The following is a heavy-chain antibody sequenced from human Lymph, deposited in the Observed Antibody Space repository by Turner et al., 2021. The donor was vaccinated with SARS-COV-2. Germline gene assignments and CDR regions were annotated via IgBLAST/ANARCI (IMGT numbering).Heavy chain of an antibody. CDR1: GGSFSGYY. Sequence: QVQLQQWGAGLLKPSETLSLTCAVYGGSFSGYYWSWIRQPPGKGLELVGKINHSGNTNYNPSLKSRVTISVDKSKNQFSLKLSSVTAADTALYYCATKYCSGGSCSYFDYWGQGTLVTVSS. J-gene: IGHJ4*02. CDR3: ATKYCSGGSCSYFDY. V-gene: IGHV4-34*01. CDR2: INHSGNT. D-gene: IGHD2-15*01.